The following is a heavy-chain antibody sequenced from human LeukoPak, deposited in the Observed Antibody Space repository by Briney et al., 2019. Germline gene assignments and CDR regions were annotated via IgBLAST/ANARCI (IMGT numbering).Heavy chain of an antibody. Sequence: ASVKVSCKTSGYTFTNYDINWVRQATGQGLEWMGWMNPNSGNTGYAQKFQDRVTMTRNTSISTAYMELSSLRGEDTAVYYCARGEQGTDYWGQGTLVTVSS. D-gene: IGHD1/OR15-1a*01. CDR2: MNPNSGNT. CDR3: ARGEQGTDY. CDR1: GYTFTNYD. V-gene: IGHV1-8*01. J-gene: IGHJ4*02.